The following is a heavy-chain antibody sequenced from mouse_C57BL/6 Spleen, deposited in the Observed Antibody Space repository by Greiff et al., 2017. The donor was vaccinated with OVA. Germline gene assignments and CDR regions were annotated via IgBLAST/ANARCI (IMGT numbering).Heavy chain of an antibody. J-gene: IGHJ4*01. CDR2: ISSGSSTI. CDR1: GFTFSDYG. Sequence: EVQLVESGGGLVKPGGSLKLSCAASGFTFSDYGMHWVRQAPEKGLEWVAYISSGSSTIYYADTVQGRFTISRDNAKNTLFLQMTSLRSEDTAMYYCARGPGGRAMDYWGQGTSVTVSS. CDR3: ARGPGGRAMDY. V-gene: IGHV5-17*01.